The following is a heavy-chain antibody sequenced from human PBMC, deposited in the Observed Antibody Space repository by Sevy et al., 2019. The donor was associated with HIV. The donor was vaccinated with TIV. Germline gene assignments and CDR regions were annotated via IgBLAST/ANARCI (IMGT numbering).Heavy chain of an antibody. V-gene: IGHV3-7*01. CDR1: GFTFSSHW. Sequence: GGSLRLSCAASGFTFSSHWMTWVRQAPGKGLEWVANIKQDGSVKYYVDSVKGRFTISRDNAKNSLHLQMNSLRVEDTAMYYCASDHSWGQGTLVTVSS. J-gene: IGHJ4*02. CDR3: ASDHS. CDR2: IKQDGSVK.